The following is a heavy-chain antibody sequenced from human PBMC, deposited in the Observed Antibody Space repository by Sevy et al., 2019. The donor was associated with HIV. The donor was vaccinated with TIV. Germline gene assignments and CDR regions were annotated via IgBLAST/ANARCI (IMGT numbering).Heavy chain of an antibody. J-gene: IGHJ3*02. CDR2: INHSGSA. V-gene: IGHV4-34*01. Sequence: SETLSLTCAVYGGSFSGYYWSWIRQPPGKGLEWVGEINHSGSANYNSSLKSRVTISVDTSDNQFSLKLSSVTAADTAVYYCARHCGGSSCSHAFDIWGQGTMVTVSS. D-gene: IGHD2-2*01. CDR1: GGSFSGYY. CDR3: ARHCGGSSCSHAFDI.